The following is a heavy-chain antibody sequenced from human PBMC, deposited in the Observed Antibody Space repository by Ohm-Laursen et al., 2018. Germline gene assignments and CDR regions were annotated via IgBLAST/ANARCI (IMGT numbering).Heavy chain of an antibody. Sequence: SLRLSCAASGFTFSSYAMSWVRQAPGKGLEWVSAISGSGGSTYYADSVKGRFTISRDNSKNTLYLQMNSLRSDDTAVYYCAKDRAAAGRHDVWGQGTMVTVSS. CDR2: ISGSGGST. J-gene: IGHJ3*01. CDR3: AKDRAAAGRHDV. D-gene: IGHD6-13*01. V-gene: IGHV3-23*01. CDR1: GFTFSSYA.